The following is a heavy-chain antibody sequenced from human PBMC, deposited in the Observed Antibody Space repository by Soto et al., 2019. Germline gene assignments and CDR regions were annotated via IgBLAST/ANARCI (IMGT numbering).Heavy chain of an antibody. Sequence: SETLSLTCAVYGGSFSGHYWSWIRQPPGKGPEWIGSVFYTGFTSYNPSLESRVSVSVDTSKNQFSLKVSGVSAADTAVYYCATSQKGYNWNYFDHWGQGALVTVSS. J-gene: IGHJ4*02. CDR1: GGSFSGHY. D-gene: IGHD1-20*01. CDR3: ATSQKGYNWNYFDH. CDR2: VFYTGFT. V-gene: IGHV4-34*12.